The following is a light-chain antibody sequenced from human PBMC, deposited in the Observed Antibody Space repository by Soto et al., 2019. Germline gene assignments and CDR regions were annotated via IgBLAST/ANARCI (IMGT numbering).Light chain of an antibody. Sequence: QSALTQPASVSGSPGQSITISCTGTSSDVGGYNYVSWYQQHPGKVPKLMIYDVSHRPSGVSDRVSGSKSGNTASLTISGLQGEDEADYYCSSYTSSSTLVFGGGTKLTVL. CDR2: DVS. J-gene: IGLJ2*01. CDR3: SSYTSSSTLV. V-gene: IGLV2-14*03. CDR1: SSDVGGYNY.